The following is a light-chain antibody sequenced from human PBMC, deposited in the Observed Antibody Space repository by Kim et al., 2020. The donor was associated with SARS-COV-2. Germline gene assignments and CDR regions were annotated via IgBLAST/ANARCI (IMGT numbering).Light chain of an antibody. Sequence: ASVGDRVTIACRASQDISNYLAWFQLKPGKAPKLLIYAASALQPGVPSRFSGSGSGTDFTLTVTSLQPEDVATYYCQKCDSAPWTFGQGTKVEIK. CDR3: QKCDSAPWT. V-gene: IGKV1-27*01. J-gene: IGKJ1*01. CDR1: QDISNY. CDR2: AAS.